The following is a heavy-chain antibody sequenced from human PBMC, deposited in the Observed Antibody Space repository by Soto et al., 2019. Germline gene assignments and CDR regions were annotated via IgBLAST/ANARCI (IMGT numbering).Heavy chain of an antibody. V-gene: IGHV2-70*11. CDR1: GFSLSTSGMC. CDR2: IDWDDDK. D-gene: IGHD3-3*01. CDR3: ARSITIFGVVFYDY. J-gene: IGHJ4*02. Sequence: SGPTLVNLTQTLTLTCTFSGFSLSTSGMCVSWIRQPPGKALEWLARIDWDDDKYYSTSLKTRLTISKDTSKNQVVLTMTNMDPVDTATYYCARSITIFGVVFYDYWGQGTLVTVSS.